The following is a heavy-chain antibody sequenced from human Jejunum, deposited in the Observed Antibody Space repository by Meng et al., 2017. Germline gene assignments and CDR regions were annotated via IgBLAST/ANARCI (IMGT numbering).Heavy chain of an antibody. J-gene: IGHJ4*02. Sequence: QGQLGQSGAVVKKPGSSVKVSCKASGGTFSTYAITWVRQAPGHGLEWMGGIIPIFGTANYAQNFQDRVTITADESTSTAYMEFSSLRSEDTAVYYCARPNSGANTYYFDYWGQGTLVTVSS. CDR1: GGTFSTYA. V-gene: IGHV1-69*01. CDR3: ARPNSGANTYYFDY. CDR2: IIPIFGTA. D-gene: IGHD4/OR15-4a*01.